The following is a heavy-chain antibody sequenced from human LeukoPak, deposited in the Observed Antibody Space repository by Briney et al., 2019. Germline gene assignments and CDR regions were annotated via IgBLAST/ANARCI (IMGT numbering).Heavy chain of an antibody. CDR1: GGSISSSSYY. CDR2: IYYSGST. D-gene: IGHD3-22*01. Sequence: KPSETLSLTCTVSGGSISSSSYYWGWIRQPPGKGLEWIGSIYYSGSTYYNPSLKSRATISVDTSKNQFSLKLSSVTAADTAVYYCARRFTMIVVIPEDYFDYWGQGTLVTVSS. V-gene: IGHV4-39*01. CDR3: ARRFTMIVVIPEDYFDY. J-gene: IGHJ4*02.